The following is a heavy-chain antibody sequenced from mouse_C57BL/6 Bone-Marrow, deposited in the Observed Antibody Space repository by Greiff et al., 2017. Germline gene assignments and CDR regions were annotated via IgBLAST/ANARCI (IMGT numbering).Heavy chain of an antibody. CDR1: GFTFSSYT. CDR3: ARQDYGSSYDWFAY. Sequence: ESGGGLVKPGGSLKLSCAASGFTFSSYTMSWVRQTPEKRLEWVATISGGGGNTYYPDSVKGRFTISRDNAKNTLYLQMSSLRSEDTALYYCARQDYGSSYDWFAYWGQGTLVTVSA. V-gene: IGHV5-9*01. J-gene: IGHJ3*01. CDR2: ISGGGGNT. D-gene: IGHD1-1*01.